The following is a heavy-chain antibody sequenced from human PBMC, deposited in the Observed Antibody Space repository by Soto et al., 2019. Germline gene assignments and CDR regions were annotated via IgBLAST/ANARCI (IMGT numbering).Heavy chain of an antibody. CDR1: GYSFASYW. Sequence: PGESLKISCQGSGYSFASYWIGWVRPMPGKDLEWMGIIYPGDSDTRYSPSFQGQVTISADKSLRTAHLQWTSLKASDTALYYCARTRSFTLGFYYDGMDVWGQGTTVTVSS. V-gene: IGHV5-51*01. CDR3: ARTRSFTLGFYYDGMDV. CDR2: IYPGDSDT. D-gene: IGHD6-6*01. J-gene: IGHJ6*02.